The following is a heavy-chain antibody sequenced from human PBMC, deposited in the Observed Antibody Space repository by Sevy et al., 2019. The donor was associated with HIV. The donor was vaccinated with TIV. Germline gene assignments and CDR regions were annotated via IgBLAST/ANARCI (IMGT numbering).Heavy chain of an antibody. Sequence: TEILSLTCAVSGGSINSGGYSWSWIRQPPGKGLEWIGYIFQSGATYYIPSLQSRVSISVDMSKNQFSLNLRSVTAADMAMYYCARGRVGDSSSWYGAFDVWGQGTMVFVSS. CDR1: GGSINSGGYS. D-gene: IGHD6-13*01. J-gene: IGHJ3*01. V-gene: IGHV4-30-2*01. CDR2: IFQSGAT. CDR3: ARGRVGDSSSWYGAFDV.